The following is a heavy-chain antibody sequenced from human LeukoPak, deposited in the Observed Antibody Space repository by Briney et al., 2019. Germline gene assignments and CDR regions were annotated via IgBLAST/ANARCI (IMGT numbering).Heavy chain of an antibody. J-gene: IGHJ6*02. D-gene: IGHD3-10*01. CDR2: IYYSGST. Sequence: PSETLSLTCTVSGGSISSYYWSWIRQPPGKGLEWIGYIYYSGSTNYNPSLKSRVTISVDTSKNQFSLKLSSVTAADTAVYYCARAVRGAIPPERAYYYGMDVWGQGTTVTVSS. CDR3: ARAVRGAIPPERAYYYGMDV. CDR1: GGSISSYY. V-gene: IGHV4-59*01.